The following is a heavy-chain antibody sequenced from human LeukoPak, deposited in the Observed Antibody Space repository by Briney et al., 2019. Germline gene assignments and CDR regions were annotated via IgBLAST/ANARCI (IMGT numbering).Heavy chain of an antibody. J-gene: IGHJ4*02. Sequence: GGSLRLSCAASGFTFSDYYMSWIRQAPGKGLEWVSYISSGGSTIYFADSVKGRFTISRDDAKNSLYLQMNSLRAEDTAVYYCARSPLICGGDCYLFDYWGQGTLVTVSS. V-gene: IGHV3-11*01. D-gene: IGHD2-21*02. CDR1: GFTFSDYY. CDR3: ARSPLICGGDCYLFDY. CDR2: ISSGGSTI.